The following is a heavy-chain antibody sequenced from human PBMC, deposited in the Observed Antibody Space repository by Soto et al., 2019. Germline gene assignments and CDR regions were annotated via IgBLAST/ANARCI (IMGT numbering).Heavy chain of an antibody. CDR2: ISSSSSYI. D-gene: IGHD3-10*01. J-gene: IGHJ6*03. CDR3: STFRESTPLVYYYIDV. CDR1: GFTFSSYS. V-gene: IGHV3-21*01. Sequence: GGSLRLSCAASGFTFSSYSMNWVRQAPGKGLEWVSSISSSSSYIYYADSVKGRFTISRDNAKNSRYLQMNSLRAEDTAVYYCSTFRESTPLVYYYIDVWGKGTTVTVSS.